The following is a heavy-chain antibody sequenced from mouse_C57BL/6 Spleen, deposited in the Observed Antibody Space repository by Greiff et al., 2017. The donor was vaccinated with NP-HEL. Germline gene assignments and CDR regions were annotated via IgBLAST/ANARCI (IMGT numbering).Heavy chain of an antibody. Sequence: EVMLVESGGGLVQPKGAWKLACAASGGSCNTYAMNWVRQAPGKGLEWVARIRSKSNNYATYYADSVKDRFTISRDDSESMLYLQMNNLKTEDTAMYYCVSLFAYWGQGTLVTVSA. CDR1: GGSCNTYA. J-gene: IGHJ3*01. CDR3: VSLFAY. V-gene: IGHV10-1*01. CDR2: IRSKSNNYAT.